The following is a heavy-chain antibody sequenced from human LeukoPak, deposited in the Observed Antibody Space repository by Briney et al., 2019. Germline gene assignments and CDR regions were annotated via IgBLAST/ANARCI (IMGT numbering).Heavy chain of an antibody. CDR1: GGSISSYY. CDR2: IYYSGST. CDR3: AGSYGSGSPLDY. J-gene: IGHJ4*02. D-gene: IGHD3-10*01. V-gene: IGHV4-59*01. Sequence: SETLSLTCTVSGGSISSYYWSWLRQPPGKGLEWIGYIYYSGSTNYNPSLKSRVTISVDTSKNQFSLKLSSVTAADTAVYYCAGSYGSGSPLDYWGQGTLVTVSS.